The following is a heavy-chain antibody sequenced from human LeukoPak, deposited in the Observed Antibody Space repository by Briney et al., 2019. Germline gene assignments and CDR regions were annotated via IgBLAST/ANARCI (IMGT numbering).Heavy chain of an antibody. CDR1: GGSISTYY. CDR3: ARGSDYYGSGIKYNWFDP. Sequence: SETLSLTCTVSGGSISTYYWSWIRQPPGQGLEWIGYIHYNGSTNYNPSLKSRVTISVDTSKNQFSLNLKSVTAADTAVYYCARGSDYYGSGIKYNWFDPWGQGTLVTVSS. V-gene: IGHV4-59*01. CDR2: IHYNGST. J-gene: IGHJ5*02. D-gene: IGHD3-10*01.